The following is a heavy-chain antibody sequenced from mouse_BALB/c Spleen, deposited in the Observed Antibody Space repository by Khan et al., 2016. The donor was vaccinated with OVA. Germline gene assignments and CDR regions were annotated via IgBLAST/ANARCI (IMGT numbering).Heavy chain of an antibody. CDR3: ARVTTANAMDY. J-gene: IGHJ4*01. V-gene: IGHV3-5*02. D-gene: IGHD1-2*01. Sequence: EVQLVESGPGLVKPSQTVSLTCTVTGISITTGNYRWSWIRQFPGNKLEWIGYIYYSGTITYNPSLTSRTTLPRATSKNQFFLEMDSLTAEDTATYYCARVTTANAMDYWGQGTSVTVSS. CDR2: IYYSGTI. CDR1: GISITTGNYR.